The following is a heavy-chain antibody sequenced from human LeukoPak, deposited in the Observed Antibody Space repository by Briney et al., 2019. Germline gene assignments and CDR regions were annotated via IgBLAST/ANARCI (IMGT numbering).Heavy chain of an antibody. D-gene: IGHD3-22*01. Sequence: SETLSLTCTVSGYSISSGYYWGWIRQPPGKGLEWIGSIYHSGSTYYNPSVKSRVTISVDTSKNQLSLKLSFVTAADTAVYYCARPYDSSGYYYVYWGQGTLVTVPS. CDR3: ARPYDSSGYYYVY. V-gene: IGHV4-38-2*02. CDR1: GYSISSGYY. J-gene: IGHJ4*02. CDR2: IYHSGST.